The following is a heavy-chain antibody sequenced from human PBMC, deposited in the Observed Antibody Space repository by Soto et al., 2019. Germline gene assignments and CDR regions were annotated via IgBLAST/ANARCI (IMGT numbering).Heavy chain of an antibody. Sequence: GASVKVSCKASGGTFSSYTISWVRQAPGQGLEWMGRIIPILGIANYAQKFQGRVTMTADKSTSTVYMELSSLRSEDTAVYYCARRSSSSTGYYYCMDVWGKGTTVTVSS. J-gene: IGHJ6*03. CDR1: GGTFSSYT. V-gene: IGHV1-69*02. CDR2: IIPILGIA. CDR3: ARRSSSSTGYYYCMDV. D-gene: IGHD6-13*01.